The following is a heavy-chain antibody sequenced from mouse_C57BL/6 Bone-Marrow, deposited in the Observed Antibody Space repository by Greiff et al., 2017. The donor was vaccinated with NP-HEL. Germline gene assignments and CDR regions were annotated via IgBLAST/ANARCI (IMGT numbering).Heavy chain of an antibody. J-gene: IGHJ1*03. V-gene: IGHV1-64*01. CDR2: IHPNSGST. D-gene: IGHD1-1*01. Sequence: VKLVESGAELVKPGASVKLSCKASGYTFTSYWMHWVKQRPGQGLEWIGMIHPNSGSTNYNEKFKSKATLTVDKSSSTAYMQLSSLTSEDSAVYYCAREGYYGSSHWYFDVWGTGTTVTVSS. CDR3: AREGYYGSSHWYFDV. CDR1: GYTFTSYW.